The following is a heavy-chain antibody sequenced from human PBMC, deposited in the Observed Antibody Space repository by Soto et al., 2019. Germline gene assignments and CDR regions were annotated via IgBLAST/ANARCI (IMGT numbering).Heavy chain of an antibody. Sequence: GESLKISCKGSGYSFTSYWIGWVRQMPGKGLECMGIIYPGDSDTRYSPSFQGQVTISADKSISTAYLQWSSLKASDTAMYYCARTSAAGKYYYGMDVWGQGTTVTVSS. CDR3: ARTSAAGKYYYGMDV. CDR2: IYPGDSDT. V-gene: IGHV5-51*01. J-gene: IGHJ6*02. CDR1: GYSFTSYW. D-gene: IGHD6-13*01.